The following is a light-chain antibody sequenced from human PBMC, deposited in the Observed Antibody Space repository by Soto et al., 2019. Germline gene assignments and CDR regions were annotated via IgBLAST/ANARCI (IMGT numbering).Light chain of an antibody. CDR1: QYVSSF. CDR3: QQYDNWPIT. J-gene: IGKJ5*01. CDR2: GAS. V-gene: IGKV3-11*01. Sequence: EIVLTQSPATLSLSPGERATLSCRASQYVSSFLAWYQQKAGQAPRLLIYGASSRATGIPDRFSGSGSGTDFTLTISRLEPEDFAVYYCQQYDNWPITFGQGTRLEIK.